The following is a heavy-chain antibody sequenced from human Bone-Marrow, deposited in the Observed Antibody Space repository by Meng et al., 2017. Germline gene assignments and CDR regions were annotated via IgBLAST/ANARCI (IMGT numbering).Heavy chain of an antibody. V-gene: IGHV4-39*07. CDR1: GGSISSSSYS. D-gene: IGHD6-13*01. CDR2: IYYSGST. Sequence: EALKISCTVSGGSISSSSYSWGWVRQPPGKGLEWIGSIYYSGSTYYNPSLKSRVTISVDTSKNQFSLKLSSVTAADTAVYYCARDGGSSWYLLGYFDYWGQGTLVTAPQ. J-gene: IGHJ4*02. CDR3: ARDGGSSWYLLGYFDY.